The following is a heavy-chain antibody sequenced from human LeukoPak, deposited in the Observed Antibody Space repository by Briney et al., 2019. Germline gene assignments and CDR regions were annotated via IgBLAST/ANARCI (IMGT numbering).Heavy chain of an antibody. D-gene: IGHD3-10*01. J-gene: IGHJ4*02. V-gene: IGHV3-72*01. CDR1: GFTFSSYG. CDR2: TSNKANSYTT. CDR3: SRVVVRGVIITEYYFDY. Sequence: GRSLRLSCAASGFTFSSYGMHWVRQAPGKGLEWVGRTSNKANSYTTEYAASVKGRFTISRDDSKNSLYLQMNSLKTEDTAVYYCSRVVVRGVIITEYYFDYWGQGTLVTVSS.